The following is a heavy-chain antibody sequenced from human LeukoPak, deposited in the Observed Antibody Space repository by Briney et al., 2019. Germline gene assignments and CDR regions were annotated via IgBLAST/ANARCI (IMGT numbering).Heavy chain of an antibody. CDR1: GFTFSSAA. D-gene: IGHD3-22*01. CDR2: ITRSDDAT. Sequence: PGGSLRLSCVASGFTFSSAAMTWVRQPPGKGLEWVSTITRSDDATYYANSVKGRFTISRDSSTKTLHLQMNSLRIEDTAIYYCAKGPQLYSGYHPDYWGQGTLVTVSS. CDR3: AKGPQLYSGYHPDY. J-gene: IGHJ4*02. V-gene: IGHV3-23*01.